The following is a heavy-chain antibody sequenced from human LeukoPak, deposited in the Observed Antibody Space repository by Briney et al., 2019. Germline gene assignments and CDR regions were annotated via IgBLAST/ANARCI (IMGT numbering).Heavy chain of an antibody. D-gene: IGHD1-26*01. Sequence: ASVKVSCKASGYTFTSYGISWVRQAPRQGLEWMGWISAYNGNTNYAQKLQGRVTMTTDTSTSTAYMELRSLRSDDTAVYYCARGFRGHSSGVFEYWGQGTLVTVSS. CDR2: ISAYNGNT. V-gene: IGHV1-18*01. J-gene: IGHJ4*02. CDR3: ARGFRGHSSGVFEY. CDR1: GYTFTSYG.